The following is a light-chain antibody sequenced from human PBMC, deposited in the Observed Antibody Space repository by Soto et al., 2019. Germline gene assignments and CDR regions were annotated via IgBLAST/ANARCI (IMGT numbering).Light chain of an antibody. CDR1: QSVGSN. CDR3: QQYHTWPIT. V-gene: IGKV3-15*01. Sequence: EIVMTQSPATLSVSPGERATLSCRASQSVGSNLAWYQQKPGQAPRLLISGASTGATGIPARFSGSGSGTEFTLTISSLQSEDCAIYYCQQYHTWPITFGGGTKVDIK. CDR2: GAS. J-gene: IGKJ4*01.